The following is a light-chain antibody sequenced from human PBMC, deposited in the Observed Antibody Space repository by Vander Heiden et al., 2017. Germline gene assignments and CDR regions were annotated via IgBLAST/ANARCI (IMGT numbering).Light chain of an antibody. J-gene: IGLJ2*01. V-gene: IGLV3-9*01. CDR3: QGWDSYTVI. CDR2: RDT. CDR1: NNGSKN. Sequence: SYDLSQARPLSVPLGQTATITSEGGNNGSKNGHWYQQKPGQAPMLVIYRDTNRPSGIPDRFSGSDSANAATLTITRAQAEDEADYYCQGWDSYTVIFGGGTKLSVL.